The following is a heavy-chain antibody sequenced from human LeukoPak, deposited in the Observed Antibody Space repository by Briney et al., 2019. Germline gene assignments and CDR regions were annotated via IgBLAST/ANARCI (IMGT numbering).Heavy chain of an antibody. J-gene: IGHJ4*02. CDR2: IYYSGST. CDR3: ARHRPKYYVDY. CDR1: GGSISSSSYY. V-gene: IGHV4-39*01. Sequence: PSETLSLTCTVSGGSISSSSYYWGWIRQPPGKGLEWIGSIYYSGSTYYNPSLKSRVTISVDTSKNQFSLKLSSVTAADTAVYYCARHRPKYYVDYWGQGTLVTGSS.